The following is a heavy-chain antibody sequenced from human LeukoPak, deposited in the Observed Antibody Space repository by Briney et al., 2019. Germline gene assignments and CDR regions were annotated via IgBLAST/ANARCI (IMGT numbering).Heavy chain of an antibody. CDR2: INPNSGGT. V-gene: IGHV1-2*04. J-gene: IGHJ4*02. CDR3: ARGTLLWFGELSDFDY. CDR1: GYTFTGYY. D-gene: IGHD3-10*01. Sequence: ASVNVSCKASGYTFTGYYMHWVRQAPGQGLEWMGWINPNSGGTNYAQKFQGWVTMTRDTSISTAYMELSRLRSDDTAVYYCARGTLLWFGELSDFDYWGQGTLVTVSS.